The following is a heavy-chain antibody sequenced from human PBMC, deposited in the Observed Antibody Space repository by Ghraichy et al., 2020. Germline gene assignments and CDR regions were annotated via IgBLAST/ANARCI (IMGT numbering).Heavy chain of an antibody. D-gene: IGHD3-10*01. Sequence: SETLSLTCTVSGGSISSYYWSWIRQPPGKGLEWIGYIYYSGSTNYNPSLKSRVTISVDTSKNQFSLKLSSVTAADTAVYYCARVSGSEYYYGSGSYSLLGNWFDPWGQGTLVTVSS. CDR2: IYYSGST. CDR1: GGSISSYY. J-gene: IGHJ5*02. CDR3: ARVSGSEYYYGSGSYSLLGNWFDP. V-gene: IGHV4-59*01.